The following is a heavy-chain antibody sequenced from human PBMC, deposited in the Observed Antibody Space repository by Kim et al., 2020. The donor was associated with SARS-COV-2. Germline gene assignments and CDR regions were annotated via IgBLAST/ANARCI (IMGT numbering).Heavy chain of an antibody. V-gene: IGHV4-59*13. CDR1: GGSISSYY. D-gene: IGHD3-22*01. CDR3: ARVNQVGPPQYYYDSSYYFDY. Sequence: SETLSLTCTVSGGSISSYYWSWIRQPPGKGLEWIGYIYYSGSTNYNPSLKSRVTISVDTSKNQFSLKLSSVTAADTAVYYCARVNQVGPPQYYYDSSYYFDYWGQGTLVTVSS. J-gene: IGHJ4*02. CDR2: IYYSGST.